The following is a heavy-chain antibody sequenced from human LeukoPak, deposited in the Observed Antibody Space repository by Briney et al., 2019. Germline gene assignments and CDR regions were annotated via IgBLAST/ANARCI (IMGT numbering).Heavy chain of an antibody. CDR2: IFASGTA. V-gene: IGHV4-61*01. J-gene: IGHJ4*02. D-gene: IGHD2-15*01. CDR1: GARLTNPTYF. Sequence: SETLSLTCSVSGARLTNPTYFQWSWFRLPPGRGLEFIGKIFASGTAALTPSLKSRVTMSLDTSKNEFSLRLTSVTAEDSAVYYCARFKSGGFYYFDSWGQGTLVTVSS. CDR3: ARFKSGGFYYFDS.